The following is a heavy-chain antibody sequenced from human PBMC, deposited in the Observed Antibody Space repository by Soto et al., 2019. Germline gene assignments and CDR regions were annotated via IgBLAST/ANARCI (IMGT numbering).Heavy chain of an antibody. CDR1: GFTFSSYA. Sequence: EVQLLESGGGLVQPGGSLRLSCAASGFTFSSYAMSWVRQAPGKGLEWILAISGSGGSTYYADSVKGRFTISRDNSKNTLYLQMNSLRAEDTAVYYCAKRGVGGSSGCLDYWGQGTLVTVSS. D-gene: IGHD6-19*01. CDR3: AKRGVGGSSGCLDY. V-gene: IGHV3-23*01. CDR2: ISGSGGST. J-gene: IGHJ4*02.